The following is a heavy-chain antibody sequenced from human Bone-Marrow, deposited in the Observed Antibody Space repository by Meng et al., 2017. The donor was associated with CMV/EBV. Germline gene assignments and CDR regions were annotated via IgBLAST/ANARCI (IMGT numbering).Heavy chain of an antibody. CDR2: INPNSGGT. CDR1: GYTFTGYY. D-gene: IGHD6-13*01. CDR3: AREIWGTRLVAAAGTSDDY. Sequence: ASVKVSCKASGYTFTGYYMHWVRQAPGQGLEWMGWINPNSGGTNYAQKFQGRVTMTRDTSISTAYMELSRLRSDDTAVYYCAREIWGTRLVAAAGTSDDYWGQGTLVTVSS. J-gene: IGHJ4*02. V-gene: IGHV1-2*02.